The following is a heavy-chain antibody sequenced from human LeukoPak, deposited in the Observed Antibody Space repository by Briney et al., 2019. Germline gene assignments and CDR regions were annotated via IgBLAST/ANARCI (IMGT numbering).Heavy chain of an antibody. CDR1: GGSFSGYY. Sequence: SETLSLTCAVYGGSFSGYYWSWIRQPPGKGLEWIGEINHSGSTNYNPSLKSRVTISVDTSKNQFSLKLSSVTAADTAVYYCVRGLAAEMATYTFWGQGTLVTVSS. J-gene: IGHJ4*02. CDR3: VRGLAAEMATYTF. D-gene: IGHD5-24*01. V-gene: IGHV4-34*01. CDR2: INHSGST.